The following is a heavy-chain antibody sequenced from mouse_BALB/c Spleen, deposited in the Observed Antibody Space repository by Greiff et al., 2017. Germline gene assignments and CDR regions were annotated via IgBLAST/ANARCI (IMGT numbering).Heavy chain of an antibody. D-gene: IGHD3-2*01. J-gene: IGHJ2*01. V-gene: IGHV5-6*01. CDR2: ISSGGSYT. Sequence: EVKLVDSGGDLVKPGGSLKLSCAASGFTFSSYGMSWVRQTPDKRLEWVATISSGGSYTYYPDSVKGRFTISRDNAKNTLYLQMSSLKSEDTAMYYCARLDSSGYFFDYWGQGTTLTVSS. CDR3: ARLDSSGYFFDY. CDR1: GFTFSSYG.